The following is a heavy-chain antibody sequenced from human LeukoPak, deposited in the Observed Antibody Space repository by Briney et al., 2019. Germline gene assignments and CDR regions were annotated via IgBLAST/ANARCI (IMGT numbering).Heavy chain of an antibody. CDR1: GFTFSGYV. J-gene: IGHJ4*02. CDR3: AKGSGSYRPYYFDY. V-gene: IGHV3-23*01. CDR2: MSGGGDST. Sequence: PGGSLRLSCAGSGFTFSGYVMSWVRQAPGKGLEWVSAMSGGGDSTYDADSVKGRFTISRDNSKNTLYLQMNSLRDEDTAVYYCAKGSGSYRPYYFDYWGQGTLVIVSS. D-gene: IGHD3-10*01.